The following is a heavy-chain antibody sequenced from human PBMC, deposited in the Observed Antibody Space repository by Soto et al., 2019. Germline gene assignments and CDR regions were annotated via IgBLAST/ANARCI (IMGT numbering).Heavy chain of an antibody. CDR2: IYYSGIT. CDR1: GGSISTSSYY. CDR3: ASHPRIAAANSYDY. V-gene: IGHV4-39*01. D-gene: IGHD6-13*01. Sequence: QLQLQESGPGLVKPSETLSLTCTVFGGSISTSSYYWGWIRQPPGKGLEWIGSIYYSGITYYNPSLKSRVTISVDTSKTQFSLKLSSVTAADTAVYFCASHPRIAAANSYDYWGQGTLVTVSS. J-gene: IGHJ4*02.